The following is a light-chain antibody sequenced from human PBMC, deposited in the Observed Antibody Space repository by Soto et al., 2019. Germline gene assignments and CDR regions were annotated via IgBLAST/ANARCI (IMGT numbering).Light chain of an antibody. CDR2: KAS. J-gene: IGKJ2*01. V-gene: IGKV1-5*03. Sequence: DIPMTQSPSALSAYVGDRVTITCRASQSISNWLAWYQQKPGKAPKLLIYKASSLESGVPSRFSGSGSGTEFTLTISSLQPDDFATYYCQQYNSSFGQGTKVEIK. CDR1: QSISNW. CDR3: QQYNSS.